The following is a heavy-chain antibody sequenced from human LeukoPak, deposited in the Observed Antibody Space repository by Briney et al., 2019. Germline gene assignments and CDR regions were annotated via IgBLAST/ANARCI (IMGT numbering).Heavy chain of an antibody. D-gene: IGHD6-19*01. CDR3: VKRVAGYGGTYDI. J-gene: IGHJ3*02. CDR1: GFTFSSSD. Sequence: HPGGSLRLSCAASGFTFSSSDMSWVRQAPGKGLEWVSGISASGSGAYYADSVKGRFTISRDNSKNTLYLQMNSLRDEDTAVYFCVKRVAGYGGTYDIWGQGTMVTVSS. CDR2: ISASGSGA. V-gene: IGHV3-23*01.